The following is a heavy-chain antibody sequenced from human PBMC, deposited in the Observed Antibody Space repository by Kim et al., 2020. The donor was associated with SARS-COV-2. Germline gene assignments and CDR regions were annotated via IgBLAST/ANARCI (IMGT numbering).Heavy chain of an antibody. D-gene: IGHD6-19*01. J-gene: IGHJ4*02. V-gene: IGHV6-1*01. CDR3: ARDRQRAGTGVDY. Sequence: YAPSVKGRKTNNPDTSKNQFSLQLTSVTPEDTAVYYCARDRQRAGTGVDYWGQGTLVTVSS.